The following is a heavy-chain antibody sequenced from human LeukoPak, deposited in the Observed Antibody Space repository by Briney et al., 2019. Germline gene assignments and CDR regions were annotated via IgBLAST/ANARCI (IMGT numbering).Heavy chain of an antibody. J-gene: IGHJ5*02. CDR1: GFTFSDHF. CDR3: ASARSTTWWKHVSIWFDP. CDR2: INSKGDNI. V-gene: IGHV3-11*04. Sequence: GGSLRLSCVGSGFTFSDHFMSWIRQVPGKEPEWLSYINSKGDNILYRDSVKGRFTISRDNARSSVYLQMTSLRADDTAVYYCASARSTTWWKHVSIWFDPWGQGTLVTVSS. D-gene: IGHD2-15*01.